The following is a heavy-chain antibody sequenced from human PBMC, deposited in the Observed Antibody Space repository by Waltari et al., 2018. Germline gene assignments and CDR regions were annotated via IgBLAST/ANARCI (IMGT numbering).Heavy chain of an antibody. J-gene: IGHJ4*02. CDR1: GFTFSSYA. Sequence: EVQLLESGGGLVQPGGSLRLSCAASGFTFSSYAMSWVRQAPGKGLEWVSAISGSGGRTYYADSVKCRFTIARDNSKNTLYLQMNSLRAEDTAVYYCAKERSYYDSIPFDYWGQGTLVTVSS. V-gene: IGHV3-23*01. CDR2: ISGSGGRT. D-gene: IGHD3-22*01. CDR3: AKERSYYDSIPFDY.